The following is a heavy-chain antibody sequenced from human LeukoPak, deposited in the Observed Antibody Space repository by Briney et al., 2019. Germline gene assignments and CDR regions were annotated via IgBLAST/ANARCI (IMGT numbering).Heavy chain of an antibody. CDR2: VRPKTGGA. D-gene: IGHD1-26*01. CDR1: GYSFADYF. Sequence: ASVKVSCRASGYSFADYFIHWVRQAPGQGLEWMGWVRPKTGGANYAQMFQGRVTMTTDTSISTAYMEVSRLRSDDTAVYYCARIKSGLYTQTQDYYFDYWGQGTLVTVSS. V-gene: IGHV1-2*02. CDR3: ARIKSGLYTQTQDYYFDY. J-gene: IGHJ4*02.